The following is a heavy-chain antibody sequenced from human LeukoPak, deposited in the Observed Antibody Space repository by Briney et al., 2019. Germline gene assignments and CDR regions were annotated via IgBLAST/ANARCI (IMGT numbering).Heavy chain of an antibody. CDR1: GFTVSSNY. V-gene: IGHV3-53*01. D-gene: IGHD3-3*01. Sequence: PGGSLRLSCAASGFTVSSNYMSWVRQAPGKGLEWVSVIYSGGSTYYADSVKGRFTISRDNSKNTLYLQMNSLRAEDAAVYYCAKSGTDFWSGPALKWGQGILVTVSS. J-gene: IGHJ4*02. CDR2: IYSGGST. CDR3: AKSGTDFWSGPALK.